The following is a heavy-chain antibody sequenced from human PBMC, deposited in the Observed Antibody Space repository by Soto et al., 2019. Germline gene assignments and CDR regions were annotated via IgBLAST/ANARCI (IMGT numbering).Heavy chain of an antibody. D-gene: IGHD2-21*02. Sequence: QVQLVQSGAEVRKPGSSVEVSCMASGSTFSSYTVNWVRQAPGQGLEWIGRIIPVLGVTHYARRFQGRVTITADRSRKTAYRELTSLTSEDTAVYYCARRRYCGVDCYNKFDYGMDVWGQGTTVTVSS. CDR3: ARRRYCGVDCYNKFDYGMDV. V-gene: IGHV1-69*02. CDR2: IIPVLGVT. CDR1: GSTFSSYT. J-gene: IGHJ6*02.